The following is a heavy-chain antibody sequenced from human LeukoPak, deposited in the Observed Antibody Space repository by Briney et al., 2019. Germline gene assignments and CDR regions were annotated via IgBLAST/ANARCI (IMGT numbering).Heavy chain of an antibody. Sequence: PSETLSLTCTVSGGSISSSSYYWGWIRQPPWKGLEWIGSIYYSGSTYYNPSLKSRVTISVDTSKKQFSLKLSSVTAADTAVYYCARAPYFDRTYYYYMDVWGKGTTVTVSS. V-gene: IGHV4-39*07. CDR1: GGSISSSSYY. D-gene: IGHD3-22*01. CDR3: ARAPYFDRTYYYYMDV. CDR2: IYYSGST. J-gene: IGHJ6*03.